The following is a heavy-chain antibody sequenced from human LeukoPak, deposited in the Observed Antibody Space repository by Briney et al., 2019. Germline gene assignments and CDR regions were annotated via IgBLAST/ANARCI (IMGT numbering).Heavy chain of an antibody. J-gene: IGHJ4*02. CDR1: GFTFSSYA. V-gene: IGHV3-23*01. CDR3: AKWDFATVLRGVTFFDY. Sequence: PGGSLRLSCAASGFTFSSYAMSWVRQAPGKGLEWVSGISGSGGTTSYADSVKGRFTISRDNSKNTLYLQMNSLRAEDTAVYYCAKWDFATVLRGVTFFDYWGQGTLVTVSS. CDR2: ISGSGGTT. D-gene: IGHD3-10*01.